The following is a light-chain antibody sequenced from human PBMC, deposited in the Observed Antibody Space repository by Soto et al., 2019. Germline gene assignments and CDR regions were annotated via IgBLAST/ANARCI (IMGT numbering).Light chain of an antibody. CDR1: SSNIGSNT. CDR3: AAWDDSLNGVV. J-gene: IGLJ2*01. CDR2: SNN. V-gene: IGLV1-44*01. Sequence: QSVLTQPPSASGTPGQRVTISCPGSSSNIGSNTVNWYQQLPGTAPKLLIYSNNQRPSGVPDRFSDSKSGTSASLAISGLQSEDEADYYCAAWDDSLNGVVFGGGTKLTVL.